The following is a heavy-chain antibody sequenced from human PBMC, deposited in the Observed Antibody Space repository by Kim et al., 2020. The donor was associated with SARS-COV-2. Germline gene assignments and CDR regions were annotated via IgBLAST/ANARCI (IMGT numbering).Heavy chain of an antibody. CDR2: IKQDGSEK. J-gene: IGHJ4*02. D-gene: IGHD3-22*01. CDR3: ARVGFTYYYDSSGYYYFDY. V-gene: IGHV3-7*01. CDR1: GFTFSSYW. Sequence: GGSLRLSCAASGFTFSSYWMSWVRQAPGKGLEWVANIKQDGSEKYYVDSVQGRFTISRDNAKNSLYLQMNSLRAEDTAVYYCARVGFTYYYDSSGYYYFDYWGQGTLVTVSS.